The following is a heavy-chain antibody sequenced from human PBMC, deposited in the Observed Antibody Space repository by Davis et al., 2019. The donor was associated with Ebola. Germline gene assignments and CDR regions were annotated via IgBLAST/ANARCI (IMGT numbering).Heavy chain of an antibody. CDR2: IYYSGST. J-gene: IGHJ1*01. V-gene: IGHV4-59*12. CDR3: ARGGRGYSYGRYFQH. Sequence: GSLRLSCTVSGGSISSYYWSWIRQPPGKGLEWIGYIYYSGSTNYNPSLKSRVTISVDTSKNQFSLKLSSVTAADTAVYYCARGGRGYSYGRYFQHWGQGTLVTVSS. CDR1: GGSISSYY. D-gene: IGHD5-18*01.